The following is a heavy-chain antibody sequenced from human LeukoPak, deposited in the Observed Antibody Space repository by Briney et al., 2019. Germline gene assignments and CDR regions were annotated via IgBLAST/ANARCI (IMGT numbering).Heavy chain of an antibody. CDR3: AKVDY. V-gene: IGHV3-30*18. CDR1: EVTFSSSW. Sequence: GGSLRLSCEASEVTFSSSWMSWVRQAPGKGLEWVAVISYDGSNKYYADSVKGRFTISRDNSKNTLYLQMNSLRAEDTAVYYCAKVDYWGQGTLVTVSS. CDR2: ISYDGSNK. J-gene: IGHJ4*02.